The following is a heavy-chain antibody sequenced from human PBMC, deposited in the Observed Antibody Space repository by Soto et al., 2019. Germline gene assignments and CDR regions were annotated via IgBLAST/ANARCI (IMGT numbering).Heavy chain of an antibody. CDR1: GFTFSSYS. Sequence: XSLRLSCAASGFTFSSYSMNWVRQAPGKGLEWVSSISSSSSYIYYADSVKGRFTISRDNAKNSLYLQMNSLRAEDTAVYYCARDPRGSSTDYYGMDVWGQGTTVTVSS. J-gene: IGHJ6*02. CDR3: ARDPRGSSTDYYGMDV. V-gene: IGHV3-21*01. D-gene: IGHD2-2*01. CDR2: ISSSSSYI.